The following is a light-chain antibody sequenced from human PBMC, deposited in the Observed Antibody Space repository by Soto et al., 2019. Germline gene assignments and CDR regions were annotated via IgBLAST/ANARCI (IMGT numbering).Light chain of an antibody. CDR2: GAS. V-gene: IGKV3-15*01. Sequence: EIVTTQSPATLSVSLVETATLSCRASQSVNRKVAWYQQKPGQAPRLLIYGASTGATDIPDRFSGSGSGTEFTLTISSLQSEDFAVYYCQQYDKWPRWTFGQGTKVDIK. CDR1: QSVNRK. J-gene: IGKJ1*01. CDR3: QQYDKWPRWT.